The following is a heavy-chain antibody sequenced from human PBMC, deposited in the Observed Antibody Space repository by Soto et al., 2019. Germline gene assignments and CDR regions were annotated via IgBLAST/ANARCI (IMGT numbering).Heavy chain of an antibody. V-gene: IGHV3-66*01. CDR1: GFTVSSKY. D-gene: IGHD2-15*01. CDR2: IQSGGPT. J-gene: IGHJ6*04. Sequence: EVQLVESGGGLVQPGGSLRLSCAASGFTVSSKYMSWVRQAPGKGLEWVSLIQSGGPTYYADSVKGRFTISRDTSGNTVHLQRNSLRARARAVYYCARDKALCDGGRGYGVPLDVWGKGPRSPSPQ. CDR3: ARDKALCDGGRGYGVPLDV.